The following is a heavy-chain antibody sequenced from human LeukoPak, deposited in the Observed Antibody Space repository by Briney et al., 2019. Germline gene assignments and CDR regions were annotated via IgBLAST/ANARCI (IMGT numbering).Heavy chain of an antibody. J-gene: IGHJ4*02. CDR2: IFYSGST. CDR3: ARGTFWSGYYHDY. CDR1: GGSITTYY. D-gene: IGHD3-3*01. Sequence: PSETLSLTCTVSGGSITTYYWSWIRQPPGKGLEWIGFIFYSGSTNYNPSLKSRVTISLNTSKTQFSLKLSSVTAADTAVYYCARGTFWSGYYHDYWGQGTLVIVSS. V-gene: IGHV4-59*01.